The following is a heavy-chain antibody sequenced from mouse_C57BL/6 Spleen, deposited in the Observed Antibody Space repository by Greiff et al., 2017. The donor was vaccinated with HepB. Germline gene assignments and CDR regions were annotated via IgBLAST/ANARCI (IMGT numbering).Heavy chain of an antibody. CDR3: ARSYSDYYAMDY. CDR2: IYPGDGDT. CDR1: GYAFSSYW. Sequence: VQVVESGAELVKPGASVKISCKASGYAFSSYWMNWVKQRPGKGLEWIGQIYPGDGDTNYNGKFKGKATLTADKSSSTAYMQLSSLTSEDSAVYFCARSYSDYYAMDYWGQGTSVTVSS. D-gene: IGHD1-3*01. V-gene: IGHV1-80*01. J-gene: IGHJ4*01.